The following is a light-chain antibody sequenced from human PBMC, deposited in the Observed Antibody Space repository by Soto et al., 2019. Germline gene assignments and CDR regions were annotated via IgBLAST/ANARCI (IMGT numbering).Light chain of an antibody. V-gene: IGLV1-44*01. CDR3: AAWDDSLTGYV. J-gene: IGLJ1*01. Sequence: QAVVTQPPSASGTPGQRVTISCSGSSSNIGSNTVNWYQQLPGTAPKLLISSNNQRPSGVPDRFSGSKSGTSASLAISGLQSEDEADYYCAAWDDSLTGYVFGTGTKVTVL. CDR2: SNN. CDR1: SSNIGSNT.